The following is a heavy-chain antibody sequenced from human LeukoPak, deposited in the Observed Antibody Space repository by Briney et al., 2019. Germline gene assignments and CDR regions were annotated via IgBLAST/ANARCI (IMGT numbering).Heavy chain of an antibody. CDR1: GYTFTGYY. CDR2: INPNSGGT. CDR3: ARALKSVDGSGPYYYYGMDV. D-gene: IGHD3-10*01. V-gene: IGHV1-2*02. J-gene: IGHJ6*02. Sequence: ASVKVSCKASGYTFTGYYMHWVRQAPGQGLEWMGWINPNSGGTNYAQKFQGRVTMTRDTSISTAYMELSRLRSDDTAVYYCARALKSVDGSGPYYYYGMDVWGQGTTVTVSS.